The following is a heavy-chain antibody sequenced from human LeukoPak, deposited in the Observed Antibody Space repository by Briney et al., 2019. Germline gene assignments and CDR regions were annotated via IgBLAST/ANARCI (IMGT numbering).Heavy chain of an antibody. Sequence: EGSLRLSCAASGFTFSSYGMHWVRQAPGKGLEWVTFIRYDGSNKYYADSVKGRFTISRDNSKNTLYLQMNSLRAEDTAVYYCAKGAAGEDSSGYDYWGQGTLVTVSS. J-gene: IGHJ4*02. D-gene: IGHD3-22*01. V-gene: IGHV3-30*02. CDR3: AKGAAGEDSSGYDY. CDR2: IRYDGSNK. CDR1: GFTFSSYG.